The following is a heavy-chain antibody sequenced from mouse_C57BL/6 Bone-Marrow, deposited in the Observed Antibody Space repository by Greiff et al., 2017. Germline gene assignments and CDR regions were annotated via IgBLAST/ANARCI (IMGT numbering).Heavy chain of an antibody. J-gene: IGHJ3*01. CDR3: ASPSHYYGSSLFAY. CDR2: ISSGCSYT. Sequence: EVKLMESGGDLVKPGGSLKLSCEASGFTFRSYGMSWVRQTPDKRLEWVATISSGCSYTYYPDSVKVRFTISRDNAKNNLYLQRSSLKSEDTAMYYCASPSHYYGSSLFAYWGQGTLVTVSA. D-gene: IGHD1-1*01. V-gene: IGHV5-6*01. CDR1: GFTFRSYG.